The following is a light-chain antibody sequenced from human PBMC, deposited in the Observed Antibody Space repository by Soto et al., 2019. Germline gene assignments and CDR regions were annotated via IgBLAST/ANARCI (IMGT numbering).Light chain of an antibody. CDR2: DVS. CDR3: SSFTTSNTYG. V-gene: IGLV2-18*02. CDR1: SADVGIYNR. Sequence: QSVLTQHPSVSGSPGQSVTISCTGTSADVGIYNRVAWYQQSPDTSPKLVICDVSNRPSGVPDRFSGSKSGSTASLTISGLQAEDEADYYCSSFTTSNTYGFGTGTKVTVL. J-gene: IGLJ1*01.